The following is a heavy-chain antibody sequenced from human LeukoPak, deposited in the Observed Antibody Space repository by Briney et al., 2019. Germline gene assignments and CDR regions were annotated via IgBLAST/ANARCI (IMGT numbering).Heavy chain of an antibody. V-gene: IGHV3-66*01. CDR1: GFTVSSNY. Sequence: GGSLRLSCAASGFTVSSNYMSWVRQAPGKGLEWVSVIYSGGSTYYADSVKGRFTISRDNAKNSLYLQMNSLRAEDTAVYYCARVSVVPAARVDYWGQGTLVTVSS. J-gene: IGHJ4*02. D-gene: IGHD2-2*01. CDR3: ARVSVVPAARVDY. CDR2: IYSGGST.